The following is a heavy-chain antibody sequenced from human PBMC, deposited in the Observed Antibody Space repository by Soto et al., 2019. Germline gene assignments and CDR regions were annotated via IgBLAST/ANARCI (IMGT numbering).Heavy chain of an antibody. CDR2: IYHSGST. V-gene: IGHV4-30-2*01. CDR3: AGAGGLGAVAVDY. CDR1: GGSISSGGYS. D-gene: IGHD6-19*01. Sequence: QLQLQESGSGLVKPSQTLSLTCAVSGGSISSGGYSWSWIRQPPGKGLEWIGYIYHSGSTYYNPSRKLRVTISVDRSKTQFPRKLSSVPAADTAVYYCAGAGGLGAVAVDYWGQGTLVTVSS. J-gene: IGHJ4*02.